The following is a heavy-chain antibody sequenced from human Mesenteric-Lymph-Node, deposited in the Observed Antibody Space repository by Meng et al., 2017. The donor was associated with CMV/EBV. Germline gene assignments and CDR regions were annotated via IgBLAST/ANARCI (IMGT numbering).Heavy chain of an antibody. CDR2: LFYSGST. V-gene: IGHV4-39*07. CDR1: SGSISSSNYY. Sequence: SSGSISSSNYYWVWIRQPPGKGLEWIGSLFYSGSTYYDPSLRSRVTISVDTSKNQFSLKMSSVTAADTAVYYCARQYYDRWGYYENWGRGTLVTVSS. J-gene: IGHJ4*02. D-gene: IGHD3-3*01. CDR3: ARQYYDRWGYYEN.